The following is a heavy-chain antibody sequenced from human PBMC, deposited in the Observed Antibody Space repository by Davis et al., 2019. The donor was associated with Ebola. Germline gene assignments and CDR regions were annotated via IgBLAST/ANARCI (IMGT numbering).Heavy chain of an antibody. Sequence: SETLSLTCTVSGGSISSGDYYWSWIRQPPGKGLEWIGYIYYSGSTYYNPSLKSRVTISVDTSKNQFSLKLSSVTAADTAVYYCARRNQGYYYYGMDVWGQGTTVTVSS. CDR1: GGSISSGDYY. J-gene: IGHJ6*02. D-gene: IGHD2/OR15-2a*01. CDR3: ARRNQGYYYYGMDV. V-gene: IGHV4-30-4*01. CDR2: IYYSGST.